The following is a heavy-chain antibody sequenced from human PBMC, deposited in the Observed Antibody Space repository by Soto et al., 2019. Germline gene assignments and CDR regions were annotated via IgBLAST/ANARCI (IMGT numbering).Heavy chain of an antibody. D-gene: IGHD2-15*01. J-gene: IGHJ5*02. CDR1: GYTFTGYF. CDR2: INPTSGAT. Sequence: QVQLVQSGAEVKKPGTSVKVSCKASGYTFTGYFIHWLRHAPGQGLEWMGRINPTSGATNYARKFQNRVTMTRDTSSNTAYMELSNLGSDDTAIYYCANLPPTPDWFDPWGKGTLVTVSS. V-gene: IGHV1-2*06. CDR3: ANLPPTPDWFDP.